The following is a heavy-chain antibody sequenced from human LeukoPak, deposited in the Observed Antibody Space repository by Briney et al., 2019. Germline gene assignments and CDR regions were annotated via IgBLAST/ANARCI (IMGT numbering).Heavy chain of an antibody. V-gene: IGHV1-8*01. J-gene: IGHJ3*02. Sequence: ASEKVSCKASGYTFTSYDINWVRQATGQGLEWMGWMNPNSGNTGYAQKFQGRVTMTRNTSISTAYMELSSLRSEDTAVYYCATVVVAANDAFDIWGQGTMVTVSS. CDR2: MNPNSGNT. CDR3: ATVVVAANDAFDI. CDR1: GYTFTSYD. D-gene: IGHD2-15*01.